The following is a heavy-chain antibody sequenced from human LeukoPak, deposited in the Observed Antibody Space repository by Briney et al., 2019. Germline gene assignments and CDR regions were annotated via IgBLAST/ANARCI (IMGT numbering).Heavy chain of an antibody. J-gene: IGHJ1*01. CDR2: INNIGST. CDR1: GGSSSGYY. V-gene: IGHV4-34*01. Sequence: PSETLSLTCAVYGGSSSGYYWSWVRQPPGKGLEWVGEINNIGSTNNNPSPTTRVTISVDTSKNQFSLKLSFVTAADTAVYYCARGLLGTYYYDSPTLQHWGQGTRVTVSS. D-gene: IGHD3-22*01. CDR3: ARGLLGTYYYDSPTLQH.